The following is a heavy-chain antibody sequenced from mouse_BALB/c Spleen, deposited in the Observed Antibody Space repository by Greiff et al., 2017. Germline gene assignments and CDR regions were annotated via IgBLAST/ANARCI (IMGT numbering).Heavy chain of an antibody. CDR1: GFTFSDYY. Sequence: EVQGVESGGGLVKPGGSLKLSCAASGFTFSDYYMYWVRQTPEKRLEWVATISDGGSYTYYPDSVKGRFTISRDNAKNNLYLQMSSLKSEDTAMYYCARDRREGTWFAYWGQGTLVTVSA. V-gene: IGHV5-4*02. CDR3: ARDRREGTWFAY. J-gene: IGHJ3*01. CDR2: ISDGGSYT.